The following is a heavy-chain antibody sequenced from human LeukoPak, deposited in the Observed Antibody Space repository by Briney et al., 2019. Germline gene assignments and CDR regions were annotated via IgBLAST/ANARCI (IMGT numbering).Heavy chain of an antibody. J-gene: IGHJ4*02. V-gene: IGHV3-21*01. CDR3: ARSYDSSGYYASGY. CDR2: ISRSSSYI. Sequence: GGSLRLSCAASGFTFSSYAMNWVRQAPGKGLEWVSSISRSSSYIYYADSVKGRFTISRDNAKNSLYLQMNSLRAEDTAVYYCARSYDSSGYYASGYWGQGTLVTVSS. D-gene: IGHD3-22*01. CDR1: GFTFSSYA.